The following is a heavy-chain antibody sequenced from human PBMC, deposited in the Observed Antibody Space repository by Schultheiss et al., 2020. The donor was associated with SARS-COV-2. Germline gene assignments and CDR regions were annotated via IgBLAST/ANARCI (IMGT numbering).Heavy chain of an antibody. D-gene: IGHD6-6*01. CDR1: GDSINNYY. CDR3: ARNSASSSSPDS. CDR2: LYNSETT. V-gene: IGHV4-59*01. Sequence: SETLSLTCTVSGDSINNYYWSWIRQPPGKGLEWIGYLYNSETTNYNPSLKSRVTMSFDTPKNHISLKLSSVTAADTAVYYCARNSASSSSPDSWGQGILVTVSS. J-gene: IGHJ4*02.